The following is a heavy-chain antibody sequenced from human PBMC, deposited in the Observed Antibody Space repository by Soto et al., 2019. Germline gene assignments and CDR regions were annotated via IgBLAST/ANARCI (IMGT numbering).Heavy chain of an antibody. D-gene: IGHD3-9*01. Sequence: GETLKISCKGSGYHFIVYWIGCLRQEYRNGPAWMTDIYPGDSDTRYSPSFQGHVTISADKSVSTAYLQWSTLKASDSAKYYCARLGFEYDTSTAYYNVLHYYGVDVWGQGTTVTVSS. J-gene: IGHJ6*02. CDR2: IYPGDSDT. V-gene: IGHV5-51*01. CDR1: GYHFIVYW. CDR3: ARLGFEYDTSTAYYNVLHYYGVDV.